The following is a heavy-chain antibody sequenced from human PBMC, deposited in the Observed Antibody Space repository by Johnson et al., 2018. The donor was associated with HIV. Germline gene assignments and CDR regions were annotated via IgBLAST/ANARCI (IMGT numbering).Heavy chain of an antibody. CDR2: ISYDGGSK. V-gene: IGHV3-30*14. Sequence: QVQLVESGGGVVQPGRSLRLSCAASGFTFSSYPMHWVRQAPGKGLEWVAIISYDGGSKYYADSVNVRFTVSRDNSKNTLYLQMNSLRAEDTAVYYCARGPVMVRGVTDAFDIWGQGTMVTVSS. CDR3: ARGPVMVRGVTDAFDI. D-gene: IGHD3-10*01. J-gene: IGHJ3*02. CDR1: GFTFSSYP.